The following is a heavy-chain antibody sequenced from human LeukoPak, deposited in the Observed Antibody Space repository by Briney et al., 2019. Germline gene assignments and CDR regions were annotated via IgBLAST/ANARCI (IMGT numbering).Heavy chain of an antibody. V-gene: IGHV1-2*04. CDR1: GYTFTGYY. Sequence: ASVKVSCKASGYTFTGYYMHWVRQAPGQGLEWMGWINPNSGGTNYAQKFQGWVTMTRDTSISTAYMELSSLRSEDTAVYYCARFVSEMATIPVHYGMDVWGQGTTVTVSS. J-gene: IGHJ6*02. D-gene: IGHD5-24*01. CDR3: ARFVSEMATIPVHYGMDV. CDR2: INPNSGGT.